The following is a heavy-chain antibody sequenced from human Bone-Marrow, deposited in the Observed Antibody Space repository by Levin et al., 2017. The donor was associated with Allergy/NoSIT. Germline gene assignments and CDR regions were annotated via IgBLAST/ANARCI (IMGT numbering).Heavy chain of an antibody. CDR1: GFTFSSYE. Sequence: GGSLRLSCAASGFTFSSYEMNWVRQAPGKGLEWVSYISSSGSTIYYADSVKGRFTISRDNAKNSLYLQMNSLRAEDTAVYYCARDSRGLILWFGSPGVGFDYWGQGTLVTVSS. D-gene: IGHD3-10*01. J-gene: IGHJ4*02. V-gene: IGHV3-48*03. CDR2: ISSSGSTI. CDR3: ARDSRGLILWFGSPGVGFDY.